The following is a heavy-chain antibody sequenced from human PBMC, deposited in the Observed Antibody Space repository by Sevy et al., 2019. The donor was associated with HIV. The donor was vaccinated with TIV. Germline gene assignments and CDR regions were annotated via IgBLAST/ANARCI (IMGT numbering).Heavy chain of an antibody. D-gene: IGHD1-1*01. J-gene: IGHJ6*02. CDR3: ARDWNSNRCLWGLDV. CDR1: GFTFSSYW. CDR2: IKGDGSER. Sequence: GGSLRLSCAASGFTFSSYWMTWVRQAPGKGLEWVANIKGDGSERYYVDSVRGRFTISRDNAKNSLYLQMNSLRVEDTGLYYCARDWNSNRCLWGLDVWGQGTTVTVSS. V-gene: IGHV3-7*03.